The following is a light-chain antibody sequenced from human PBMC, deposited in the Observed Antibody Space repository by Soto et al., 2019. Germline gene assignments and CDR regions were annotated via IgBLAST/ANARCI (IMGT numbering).Light chain of an antibody. CDR1: QSVNSKY. J-gene: IGKJ1*01. CDR2: GAS. Sequence: EIVLTQSPDTLSLSPGERATLSCRASQSVNSKYLAWYQQKPGQAPRLLTSGASSRATALPDRFSGSGSGTDFTLTISRLEPEDFAVYYCQQYGISPWTFGQGTKVDIK. V-gene: IGKV3-20*01. CDR3: QQYGISPWT.